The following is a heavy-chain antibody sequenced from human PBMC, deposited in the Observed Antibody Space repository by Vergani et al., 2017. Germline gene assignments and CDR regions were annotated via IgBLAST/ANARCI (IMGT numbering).Heavy chain of an antibody. V-gene: IGHV3-48*02. CDR3: AKKGGSF. D-gene: IGHD3-16*01. Sequence: VQILQSGGGVVQPGGSLRLSCAASGFTFSSYSMNWVRQAPGKGLEWVSYISSSSSTIYYADSVKGRFTISRDNAQNSVFLQMNSLRNEDTAIYYCAKKGGSFGGQGTLVTVSS. J-gene: IGHJ4*02. CDR2: ISSSSSTI. CDR1: GFTFSSYS.